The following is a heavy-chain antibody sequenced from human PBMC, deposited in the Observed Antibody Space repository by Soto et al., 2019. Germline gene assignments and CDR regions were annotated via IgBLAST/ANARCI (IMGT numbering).Heavy chain of an antibody. CDR2: ITSSGGPT. V-gene: IGHV3-23*01. CDR3: VRGGWLDD. CDR1: GFPFSTYE. Sequence: EVQLLESGGGLIQPGGSLRLSCAASGFPFSTYEMTWARQSPGKGLEWVAFITSSGGPTYYADSVRGRFTISRDNSKDMVYLQMDSLRVEDTARYYCVRGGWLDDWGQGTLVTVSS. J-gene: IGHJ5*02.